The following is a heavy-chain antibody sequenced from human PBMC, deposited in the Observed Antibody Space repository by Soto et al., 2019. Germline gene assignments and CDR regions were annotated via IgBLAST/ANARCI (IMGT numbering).Heavy chain of an antibody. J-gene: IGHJ6*02. D-gene: IGHD5-12*01. V-gene: IGHV1-58*01. CDR2: IVVGSGNT. CDR1: GFTFTSSA. CDR3: AAEGGYDFYYYYYGMDV. Sequence: SVKVSCKASGFTFTSSAVQWVRQARGQRLEWIGWIVVGSGNTNYAQKFQERVTITRDMSTSTAYMELSSLRSEDTAVYYCAAEGGYDFYYYYYGMDVWGQGTTVTVSS.